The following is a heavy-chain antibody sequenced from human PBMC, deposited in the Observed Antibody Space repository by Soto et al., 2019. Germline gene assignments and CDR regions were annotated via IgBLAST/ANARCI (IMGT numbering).Heavy chain of an antibody. CDR1: GFTFGSYA. D-gene: IGHD3-9*01. V-gene: IGHV3-30-3*01. CDR2: ISYDGSNK. J-gene: IGHJ5*02. Sequence: PGGSLRLSCAASGFTFGSYAMHWVRQAPGKGLEWVAVISYDGSNKYYADSVKGRFTISRDNSKNTLYLQMNSLRAEDTAVYYCARDNLLFDWSTNNWFDPWGQGTLVTASS. CDR3: ARDNLLFDWSTNNWFDP.